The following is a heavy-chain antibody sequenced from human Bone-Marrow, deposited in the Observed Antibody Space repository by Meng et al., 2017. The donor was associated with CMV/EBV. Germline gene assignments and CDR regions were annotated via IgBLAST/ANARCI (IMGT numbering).Heavy chain of an antibody. D-gene: IGHD1-26*01. CDR1: GDCVSSNSAA. Sequence: LSCAIPGDCVSSNSAAWNWIRQPPSRGLEWLGRKYYRSKWYNDYAVSVKSRITINPATSKNQFSLQLNSVPPEDTAVYFCASRGWAVKRGGYYGMDVWGQGTTVTVSS. CDR3: ASRGWAVKRGGYYGMDV. V-gene: IGHV6-1*01. CDR2: KYYRSKWYN. J-gene: IGHJ6*02.